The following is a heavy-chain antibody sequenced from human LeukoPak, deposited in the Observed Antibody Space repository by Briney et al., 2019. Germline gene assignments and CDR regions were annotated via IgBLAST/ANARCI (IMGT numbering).Heavy chain of an antibody. Sequence: GGSLRLSCAASGFTFSDNYMIWIRQAPGKGLEWVSYIDTSGSAMYYAVPVKGRFTISRGNARNSLYLQMNSLRAEDTAVYYCAIARKGNYFDYWGQGNLVTVSS. J-gene: IGHJ4*02. CDR2: IDTSGSAM. CDR3: AIARKGNYFDY. CDR1: GFTFSDNY. V-gene: IGHV3-11*04.